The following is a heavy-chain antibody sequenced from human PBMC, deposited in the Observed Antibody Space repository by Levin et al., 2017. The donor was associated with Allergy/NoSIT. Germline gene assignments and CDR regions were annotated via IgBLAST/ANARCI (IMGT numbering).Heavy chain of an antibody. CDR3: ARDYKYSSSSGFGY. CDR2: ISPYNGNT. J-gene: IGHJ4*02. D-gene: IGHD6-6*01. CDR1: GYTFTSYG. Sequence: GASVKVSCKASGYTFTSYGINWVRQAPGQGLEWMGWISPYNGNTNYAQKLQGRVTMTADTSTSTVYMDLRSLRSDETAIYYCARDYKYSSSSGFGYWGQGTLVTVSS. V-gene: IGHV1-18*01.